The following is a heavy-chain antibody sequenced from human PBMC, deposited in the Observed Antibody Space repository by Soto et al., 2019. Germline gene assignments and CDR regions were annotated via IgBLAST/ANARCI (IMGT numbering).Heavy chain of an antibody. D-gene: IGHD4-17*01. Sequence: QVQLVESGGGVVQPGRSLRLSCAASGFTFSSYGMHWVRQAPGKGLEWVAVIWYDGSNKYYADSVKGRFTISRDNSKNTLYLQMNSLRAEDTAVYYCARGYGDYRDYYFDYWGQGTLVTVSS. CDR2: IWYDGSNK. CDR3: ARGYGDYRDYYFDY. CDR1: GFTFSSYG. J-gene: IGHJ4*02. V-gene: IGHV3-33*01.